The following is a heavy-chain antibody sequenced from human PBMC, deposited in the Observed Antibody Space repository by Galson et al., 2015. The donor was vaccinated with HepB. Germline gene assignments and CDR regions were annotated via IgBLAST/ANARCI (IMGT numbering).Heavy chain of an antibody. D-gene: IGHD4-11*01. CDR3: ASRDYSNHYYYYGMDV. Sequence: SVKVSCKASGGTFSSYAISWVRQAPGQGLEWMGGIIPTFGTANYAQKFQGRVTITADESTSTAYMELSSLRSEDTAVYYCASRDYSNHYYYYGMDVWGQGTTVTVSS. CDR1: GGTFSSYA. J-gene: IGHJ6*02. V-gene: IGHV1-69*13. CDR2: IIPTFGTA.